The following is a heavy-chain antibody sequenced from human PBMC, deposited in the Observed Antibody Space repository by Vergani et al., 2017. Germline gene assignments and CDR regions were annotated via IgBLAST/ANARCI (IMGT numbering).Heavy chain of an antibody. J-gene: IGHJ4*02. V-gene: IGHV4-61*02. D-gene: IGHD6-6*01. Sequence: QVQLQESGPGLVKPSQTLSLTCTVSGGTISSGGYYWNWIRQAAGKGMEWIGRIYTSGSTNYNPSLKSRVTMSVDTSKNQFSLKLSSVTAADTAVYYCARSPLDRQLVGYYFDYWGQGTLVTVSS. CDR2: IYTSGST. CDR1: GGTISSGGYY. CDR3: ARSPLDRQLVGYYFDY.